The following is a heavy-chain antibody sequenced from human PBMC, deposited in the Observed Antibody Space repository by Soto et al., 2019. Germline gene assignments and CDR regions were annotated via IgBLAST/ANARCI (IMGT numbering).Heavy chain of an antibody. V-gene: IGHV4-34*01. CDR2: INHSGST. J-gene: IGHJ5*02. CDR1: GGSFSGYY. CDR3: ARGVAGARRLGWFDP. D-gene: IGHD6-19*01. Sequence: PSETRSLTCAVYGGSFSGYYWSWVRQPPGKGLEWIGEINHSGSTNYNPSLKSRVTISVDTSKNQFSLKLSSVTAADTAVYYCARGVAGARRLGWFDPWGQGTLVTVSS.